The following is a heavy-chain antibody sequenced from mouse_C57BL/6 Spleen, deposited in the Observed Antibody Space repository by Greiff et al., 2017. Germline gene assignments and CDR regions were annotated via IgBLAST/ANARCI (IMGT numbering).Heavy chain of an antibody. J-gene: IGHJ4*01. V-gene: IGHV1-76*01. Sequence: VQLQQSGAELVRPGASVKLSCKASGYTFTDYYINWVKQRPGPGLEWIARIYPGSGNTYYNEKFKGKATLTAEKSSSTAYMHLSSRTSEDSAVYVCERDLSFRGAMDYWGQGTSVTVSS. CDR2: IYPGSGNT. CDR3: ERDLSFRGAMDY. D-gene: IGHD1-2*01. CDR1: GYTFTDYY.